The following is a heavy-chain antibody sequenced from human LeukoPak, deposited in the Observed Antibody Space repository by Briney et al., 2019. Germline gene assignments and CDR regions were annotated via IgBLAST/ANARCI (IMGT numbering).Heavy chain of an antibody. D-gene: IGHD6-19*01. CDR1: GFTFSSYG. J-gene: IGHJ4*02. V-gene: IGHV3-20*04. Sequence: GGSLRLSCAASGFTFSSYGMSWVRQAPGKGLEWVSGINWNGGSTGYADSVKGRFTISRDNAKNSLYLQMNSLRAEDTALYYCARAGYSSGWFDYWGQGTLVTVSS. CDR3: ARAGYSSGWFDY. CDR2: INWNGGST.